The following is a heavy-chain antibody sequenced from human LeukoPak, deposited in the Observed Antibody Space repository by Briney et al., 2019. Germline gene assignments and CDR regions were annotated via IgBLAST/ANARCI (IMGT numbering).Heavy chain of an antibody. CDR1: GFTFRSYE. Sequence: GGSLRLSCAASGFTFRSYEMNWVRQAPGKGLEWVSVIYSGGSTYYADSVKGRFTISRDNSKNTLYLQMNSLRAEDTAVYYCARVSADAFDYWGQGTLVTVSS. V-gene: IGHV3-53*01. CDR3: ARVSADAFDY. J-gene: IGHJ4*02. CDR2: IYSGGST.